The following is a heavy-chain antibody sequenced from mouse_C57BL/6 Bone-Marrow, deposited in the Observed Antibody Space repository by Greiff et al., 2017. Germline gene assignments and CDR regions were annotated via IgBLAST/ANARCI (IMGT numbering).Heavy chain of an antibody. Sequence: QLQQSGPELVKPGASVKISCKASGYSFTDYNMNWVKQSHGKSLEWIGVINPNNGTTSYNQKFKGKATLTVDQSSSTAYMQLNSLTSEDSSVYYCANITKCCDYGGQGTTLTVSS. CDR2: INPNNGTT. J-gene: IGHJ2*01. CDR3: ANITKCCDY. D-gene: IGHD1-2*01. V-gene: IGHV1-39*01. CDR1: GYSFTDYN.